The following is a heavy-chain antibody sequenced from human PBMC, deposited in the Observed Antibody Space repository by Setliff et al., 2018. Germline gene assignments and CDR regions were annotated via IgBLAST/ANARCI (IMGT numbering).Heavy chain of an antibody. CDR1: GFTFSTYW. V-gene: IGHV3-7*01. D-gene: IGHD4-17*01. CDR3: ARLRKDYGDYYYFDY. CDR2: INQDGSDK. Sequence: GGSLRLSCAASGFTFSTYWMSWVRQAPGKGLEWVANINQDGSDKYYVDSVKGRFTISRDNAKNSLYLQMNSLRAEDTAVYYCARLRKDYGDYYYFDYWGQGALVTVSS. J-gene: IGHJ4*02.